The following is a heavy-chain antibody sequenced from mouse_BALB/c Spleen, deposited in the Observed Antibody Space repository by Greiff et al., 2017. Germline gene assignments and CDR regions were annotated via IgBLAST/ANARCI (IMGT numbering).Heavy chain of an antibody. J-gene: IGHJ1*01. D-gene: IGHD2-4*01. CDR2: IRNKANGYTT. CDR3: ARGGYEYDGEYFDV. Sequence: EVKLVESGGGLVQPGGSLRLSCATSGFTFTDYYMSWVRQPPGKALEWLGFIRNKANGYTTEYSASVKGRFTISRDNSQSILYLQMNTLRAEDSATYYCARGGYEYDGEYFDVWGAGTTVTVSS. CDR1: GFTFTDYY. V-gene: IGHV7-3*02.